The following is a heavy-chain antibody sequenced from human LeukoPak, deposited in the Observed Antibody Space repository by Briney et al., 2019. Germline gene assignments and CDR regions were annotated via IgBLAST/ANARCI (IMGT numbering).Heavy chain of an antibody. J-gene: IGHJ3*02. V-gene: IGHV3-30-3*02. D-gene: IGHD6-25*01. Sequence: GGSLRLSCAASGFTFNHYAMHWVRQAPGKGLEWVAIISYDGSNVNNRYYADSVKGRFTISRDNSKNTLYLQMNSLRAEDTAVYYCAKFRGWRSRAASDAFDIWGQGTMVTVSS. CDR2: ISYDGSNVNNR. CDR3: AKFRGWRSRAASDAFDI. CDR1: GFTFNHYA.